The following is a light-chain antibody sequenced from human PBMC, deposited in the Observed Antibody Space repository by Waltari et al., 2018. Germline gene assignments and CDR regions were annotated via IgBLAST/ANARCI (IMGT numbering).Light chain of an antibody. CDR2: RTH. V-gene: IGLV10-54*04. Sequence: QAVLTQPPSVSTALRHTATRTCAGHSYNGGNHGPAWLQQNQGHPPKLLFYRTHNRPAVPSARFSASTSAKTASLTIMGHQAEDDADYYCSAGDSNLSAWVFGGGTKLTVL. CDR1: SYNGGNHG. CDR3: SAGDSNLSAWV. J-gene: IGLJ3*02.